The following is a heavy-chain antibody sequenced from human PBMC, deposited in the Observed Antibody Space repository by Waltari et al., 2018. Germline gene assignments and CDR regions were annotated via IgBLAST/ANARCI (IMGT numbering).Heavy chain of an antibody. V-gene: IGHV4-34*01. CDR3: ARTYYDYVWGSYRSSSLDY. CDR1: GGSFSGYY. Sequence: QVQLQQWGAGVLKPSETLSLTCAVYGGSFSGYYWSGFCEPQGKGLEWIGESNHSGSTNYNPSLEIPVTISIDTSKTHFSLELSSVTAAVTAVNYCARTYYDYVWGSYRSSSLDYWGQGTLVTVSS. J-gene: IGHJ4*02. CDR2: SNHSGST. D-gene: IGHD3-16*02.